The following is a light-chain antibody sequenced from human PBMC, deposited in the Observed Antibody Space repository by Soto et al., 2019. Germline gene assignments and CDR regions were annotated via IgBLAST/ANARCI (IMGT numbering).Light chain of an antibody. Sequence: TVLTQSPGTLSVSPGESASLSCRASQGVRIRLAWYQQKPAQAPRLLIYGASTRATGIPARFSGRGSGTEFTISRNSLQSEYSADYYCQEYDKLHPEGTVGQVTK. V-gene: IGKV3-15*01. J-gene: IGKJ1*01. CDR1: QGVRIR. CDR3: QEYDKLHPEGT. CDR2: GAS.